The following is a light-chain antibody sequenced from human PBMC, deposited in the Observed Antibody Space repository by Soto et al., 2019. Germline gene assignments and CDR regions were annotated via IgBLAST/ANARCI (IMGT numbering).Light chain of an antibody. CDR2: GAS. CDR3: QQYNSWPPHT. V-gene: IGKV3-15*01. J-gene: IGKJ2*01. CDR1: QRISSD. Sequence: EIVMTQSPATLSVSPGERATHSCRASQRISSDLAWYQQKPGQAPRLLIYGASTRATGIPARFSGSGSGTEFTLTISSLQSEDFAVYYCQQYNSWPPHTFGQGTKLEIK.